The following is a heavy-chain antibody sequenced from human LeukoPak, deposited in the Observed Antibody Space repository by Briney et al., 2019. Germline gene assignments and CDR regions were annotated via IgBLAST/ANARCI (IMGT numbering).Heavy chain of an antibody. Sequence: ASVKVSCNASGYTFTSYYMHWVLQAPGQGLEWMGIINPSGGSTSYAQKFQGRVTMTRDTSTSTVYMELSSLSSEDTAVYYCAKGELRFKEFDYWDQGTLVTVSS. J-gene: IGHJ4*02. CDR2: INPSGGST. V-gene: IGHV1-46*01. CDR3: AKGELRFKEFDY. D-gene: IGHD3-3*01. CDR1: GYTFTSYY.